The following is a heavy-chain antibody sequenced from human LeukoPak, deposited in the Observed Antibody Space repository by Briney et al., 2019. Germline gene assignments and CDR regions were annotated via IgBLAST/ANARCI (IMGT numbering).Heavy chain of an antibody. CDR1: GFTVSSNY. CDR3: AKATYSSSWYGTSYFDY. Sequence: GGSLRLSCAASGFTVSSNYMSWFRQAPGKGLEWVSVIYSGGSTYYAESVKGRFTISRDNSKNTLYLQMNSLRAEDTAVYYCAKATYSSSWYGTSYFDYWGQGTLVTVSS. CDR2: IYSGGST. V-gene: IGHV3-53*01. D-gene: IGHD6-13*01. J-gene: IGHJ4*02.